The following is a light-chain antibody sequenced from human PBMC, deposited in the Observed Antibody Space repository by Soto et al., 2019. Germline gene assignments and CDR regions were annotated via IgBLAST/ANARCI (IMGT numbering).Light chain of an antibody. CDR2: WTS. V-gene: IGKV4-1*01. CDR1: QSVLYSSNNKNY. Sequence: DIVMTQSPDSLAVSLGERATINCKSSQSVLYSSNNKNYLAWYQQKPGQPPKLLIYWTSTRESGVPDRSSGSGSGTDFTLTISSLQAEHVAVYYCQQYYSTPPRTFGQGTKVEIK. CDR3: QQYYSTPPRT. J-gene: IGKJ1*01.